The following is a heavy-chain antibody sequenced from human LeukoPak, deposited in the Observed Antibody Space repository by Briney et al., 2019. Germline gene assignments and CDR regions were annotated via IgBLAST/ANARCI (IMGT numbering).Heavy chain of an antibody. Sequence: ASVKVSCKASGYTFTSYDFNWVRQATGQGLEWMGWMNPNSGNTGYAQKFQGRVTMTRNTSISTAYMELSSLRSEDTAVYYCARAIRIVGATSLFYYFDYWGQGTLVTVSS. J-gene: IGHJ4*02. V-gene: IGHV1-8*01. CDR3: ARAIRIVGATSLFYYFDY. CDR1: GYTFTSYD. D-gene: IGHD1-26*01. CDR2: MNPNSGNT.